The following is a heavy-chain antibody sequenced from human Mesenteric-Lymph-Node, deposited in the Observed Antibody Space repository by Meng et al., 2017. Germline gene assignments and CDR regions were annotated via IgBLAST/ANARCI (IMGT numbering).Heavy chain of an antibody. D-gene: IGHD3-10*01. J-gene: IGHJ5*02. V-gene: IGHV4-59*13. CDR2: ISDSGST. Sequence: SETLTLTCTVSGGSISGYYWNWIRQSPGKGLEWMGYISDSGSTNNNPSLKSRVTISVDTSKKQFSLKLTSVTAADTAVYYCANFSSSGSGSYWSFDPWGQGTLVTVSS. CDR3: ANFSSSGSGSYWSFDP. CDR1: GGSISGYY.